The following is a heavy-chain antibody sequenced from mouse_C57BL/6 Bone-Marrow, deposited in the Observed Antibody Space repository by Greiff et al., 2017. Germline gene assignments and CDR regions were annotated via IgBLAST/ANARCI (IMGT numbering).Heavy chain of an antibody. D-gene: IGHD1-1*01. J-gene: IGHJ2*01. Sequence: EVQLQQSGPELVKPGASVKISCKASGYSFTGYYMNWVKQSPEKSLEWIGEINPSTGGTTYNQKFKAKATLTVDKSSSTAYMQLKSLTSEDSAVYYCARDYGRSYWGQGTTLTVSS. CDR3: ARDYGRSY. V-gene: IGHV1-42*01. CDR2: INPSTGGT. CDR1: GYSFTGYY.